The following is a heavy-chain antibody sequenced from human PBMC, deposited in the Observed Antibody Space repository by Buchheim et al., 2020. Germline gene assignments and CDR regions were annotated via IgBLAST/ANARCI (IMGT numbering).Heavy chain of an antibody. CDR2: IRGGSSTI. CDR1: GFTFSTYS. CDR3: VRDHLHAFDI. J-gene: IGHJ3*02. Sequence: EVQLVESGGGLVQPGGSLRLSCAASGFTFSTYSMNWVRQAPGKGLEWLSYIRGGSSTITYADSLQGRFTISRNDAKNSLSLQMNSLRVEDTAIYYCVRDHLHAFDIWGQGT. V-gene: IGHV3-48*01.